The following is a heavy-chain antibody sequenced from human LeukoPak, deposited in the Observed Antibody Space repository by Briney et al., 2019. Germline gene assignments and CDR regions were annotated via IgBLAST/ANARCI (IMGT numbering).Heavy chain of an antibody. CDR1: AFTFSNYA. D-gene: IGHD3-22*01. J-gene: IGHJ4*02. CDR3: AGGRSEHDYDNSGYFLDY. CDR2: ISYNGGNQ. Sequence: GGPLRLSCAASAFTFSNYAMHWVRQAPGEGLDWVAIISYNGGNQYYADSVKGRFTISRDNSQNTLHLQMNSLRAEDTAVYYCAGGRSEHDYDNSGYFLDYWGQGTLVTVSS. V-gene: IGHV3-30-3*01.